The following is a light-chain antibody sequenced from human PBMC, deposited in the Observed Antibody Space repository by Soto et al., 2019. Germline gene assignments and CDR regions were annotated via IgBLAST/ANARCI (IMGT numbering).Light chain of an antibody. J-gene: IGKJ1*01. Sequence: EIVMTQSPATLSVSPRERATLSCRASQSVASQTVTSNVAWYQQKPGQAPSLVIYGASSRATGVPARFSGSGSGTELTLTISSLESEDFAVYYCQQYDNWPQTVGQGTRVEI. CDR3: QQYDNWPQT. CDR2: GAS. V-gene: IGKV3-15*01. CDR1: QTVTSN.